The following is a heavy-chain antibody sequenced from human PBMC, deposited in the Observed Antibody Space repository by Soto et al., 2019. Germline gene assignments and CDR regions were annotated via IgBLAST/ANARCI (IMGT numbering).Heavy chain of an antibody. V-gene: IGHV4-59*02. CDR2: LYYSGST. J-gene: IGHJ6*02. D-gene: IGHD5-18*01. CDR1: GGSVTSYY. Sequence: SETLSLTCTVSGGSVTSYYWSWIRQPPGKGMEWIGYLYYSGSTSYNPSLKSRVTMSVDMSKNQFSLTLTSVTAADTAVYYCARGRIQLWLMVANYYYGMDVWGQGTTVTVSS. CDR3: ARGRIQLWLMVANYYYGMDV.